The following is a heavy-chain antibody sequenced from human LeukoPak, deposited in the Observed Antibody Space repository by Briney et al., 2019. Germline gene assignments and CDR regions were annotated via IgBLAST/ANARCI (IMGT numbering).Heavy chain of an antibody. CDR3: GRVLLDTATENNWFDP. D-gene: IGHD5-24*01. V-gene: IGHV1-69*05. CDR2: IIPICSTA. Sequence: GGSVKVSCQASGCTFSSYAISWVRQAPGQGLEWMGRIIPICSTANYAQKFQGRFTITTDESTSTAYMELSSLRSKDTAVYYCGRVLLDTATENNWFDPWGQGTLVTVSS. CDR1: GCTFSSYA. J-gene: IGHJ5*02.